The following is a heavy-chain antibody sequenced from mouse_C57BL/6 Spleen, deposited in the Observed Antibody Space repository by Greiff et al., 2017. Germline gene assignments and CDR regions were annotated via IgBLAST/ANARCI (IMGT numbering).Heavy chain of an antibody. CDR2: IYPSDSET. J-gene: IGHJ2*01. CDR1: GYTFTSYW. CDR3: ARGVRTYDDY. D-gene: IGHD2-12*01. Sequence: QVQLQQPGAELVRPGSSVKLSCKASGYTFTSYWMDWVKQRPGQGLEWIGNIYPSDSETHYNQKFKDKATLTVDKSSSTAYMQLSSLTSEDSAVYYCARGVRTYDDYWGQGTTLTVSS. V-gene: IGHV1-61*01.